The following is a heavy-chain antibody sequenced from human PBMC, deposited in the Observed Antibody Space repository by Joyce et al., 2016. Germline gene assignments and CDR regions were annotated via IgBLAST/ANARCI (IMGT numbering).Heavy chain of an antibody. CDR1: GFSFSNYH. Sequence: QVQLVESGGGVVQPGRSLRLSCAASGFSFSNYHMHWVRQAQGKGLEWVARMSYDDTNKNYADSVKGRFTISRDNSKNTLYLQMNSLKPEDTAMYFCARGFIYFDSSGYFSFDYWGQGTLVTVSS. J-gene: IGHJ4*02. D-gene: IGHD3-22*01. CDR2: MSYDDTNK. V-gene: IGHV3-30*01. CDR3: ARGFIYFDSSGYFSFDY.